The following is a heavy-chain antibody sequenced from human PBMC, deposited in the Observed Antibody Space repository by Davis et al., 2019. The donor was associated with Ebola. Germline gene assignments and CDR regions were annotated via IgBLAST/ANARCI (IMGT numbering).Heavy chain of an antibody. Sequence: GESLKISCAASGFTFSSYAMHWVRQAPGKGLEWVAVISYDGSNKYYADSVKGRFTISRDNSKNTLYLQMNSLRAEDTAVYYCARLTTVTDPDSGYWGQGTLVTVSS. CDR1: GFTFSSYA. D-gene: IGHD4-17*01. CDR2: ISYDGSNK. J-gene: IGHJ4*02. CDR3: ARLTTVTDPDSGY. V-gene: IGHV3-30-3*01.